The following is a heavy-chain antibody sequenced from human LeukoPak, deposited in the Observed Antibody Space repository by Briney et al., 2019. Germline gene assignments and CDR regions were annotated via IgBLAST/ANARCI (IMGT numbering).Heavy chain of an antibody. J-gene: IGHJ4*02. CDR3: ARGGHGGNPYFDY. CDR2: IYYSGST. V-gene: IGHV4-31*03. CDR1: GGSISSGGYY. Sequence: SQTLSLTCTVSGGSISSGGYYWSWIRQHPGKGLEWIGYIYYSGSTYYNPSLKSRVTISVDTSKNQFSLKLSSVTAADTAVYYCARGGHGGNPYFDYWGQGTLVTVSS. D-gene: IGHD4-23*01.